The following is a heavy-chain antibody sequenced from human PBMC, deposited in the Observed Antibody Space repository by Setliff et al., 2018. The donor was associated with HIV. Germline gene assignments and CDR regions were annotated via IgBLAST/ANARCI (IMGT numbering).Heavy chain of an antibody. D-gene: IGHD3-16*01. CDR1: GFTFSRYW. CDR3: ARDREAMITGFYFYFYMDV. Sequence: GGSLRLSCAASGFTFSRYWMHWVRQAPGKGLVWVAVISSDESNRYIADSVKDRFTISRDNPRNTMYLQMNSLRTEDTAVYYCARDREAMITGFYFYFYMDVWGKGTTVTVSS. J-gene: IGHJ6*03. CDR2: ISSDESNR. V-gene: IGHV3-30*03.